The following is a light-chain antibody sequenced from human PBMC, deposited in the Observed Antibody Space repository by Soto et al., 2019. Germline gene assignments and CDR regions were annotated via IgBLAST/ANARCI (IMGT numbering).Light chain of an antibody. V-gene: IGKV3-15*01. CDR2: GAS. CDR1: QSVSSN. Sequence: EIVMTQSPATLSVSPGERATLSCRASQSVSSNLAWYQQKPGQAPRLLIYGASTRATGIPARFSGSGSGTEVTLTISSLQSEDFAVYYCQQYNNCPPLTFGGGTKVEIK. CDR3: QQYNNCPPLT. J-gene: IGKJ4*01.